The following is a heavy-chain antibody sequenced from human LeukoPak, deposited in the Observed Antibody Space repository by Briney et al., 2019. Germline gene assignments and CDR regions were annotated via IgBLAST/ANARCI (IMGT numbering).Heavy chain of an antibody. CDR2: FNPTGRP. CDR1: GYTFNTHY. V-gene: IGHV1-46*02. J-gene: IGHJ4*02. CDR3: ARTVYDILSGFDY. Sequence: ASVKVSCKASGYTFNTHYMHWVRQAPGQGLEWMGMFNPTGRPGYAQKFQGRVSMTRDTSTSTVSMELSSLRSDDTAVYYCARTVYDILSGFDYWGQGTLVTVSS. D-gene: IGHD3-9*01.